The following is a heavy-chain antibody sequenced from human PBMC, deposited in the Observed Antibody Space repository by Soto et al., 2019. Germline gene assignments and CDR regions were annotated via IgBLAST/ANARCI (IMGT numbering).Heavy chain of an antibody. D-gene: IGHD3-22*01. CDR1: RYTFTNYA. Sequence: ASVKVSCKDSRYTFTNYAIHWVRQAPGQRLEWMGWINTGDGNTMYSQKFQGRVTITRDTSATTAYMELSSLRSEDTAVYFCARDDYYDTSGYYDYWGQGTLVTVSS. CDR3: ARDDYYDTSGYYDY. V-gene: IGHV1-3*04. CDR2: INTGDGNT. J-gene: IGHJ4*02.